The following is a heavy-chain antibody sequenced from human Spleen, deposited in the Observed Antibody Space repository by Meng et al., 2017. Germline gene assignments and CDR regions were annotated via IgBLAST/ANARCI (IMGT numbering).Heavy chain of an antibody. J-gene: IGHJ3*02. CDR2: VYTSGST. CDR1: GGSISSGSYY. D-gene: IGHD3-22*01. CDR3: ASYYYDSSGYYIDAFDI. Sequence: SETLSLTCSVSGGSISSGSYYWSWIRQPAGKGLEWIGRVYTSGSTNYNPSLKSRVTISLDTSKNQFSLKLSSVTAADTAVYYCASYYYDSSGYYIDAFDIWGQGTMVTVSS. V-gene: IGHV4-61*02.